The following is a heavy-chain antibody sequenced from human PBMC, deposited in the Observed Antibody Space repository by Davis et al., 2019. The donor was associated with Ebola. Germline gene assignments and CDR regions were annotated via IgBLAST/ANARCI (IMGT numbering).Heavy chain of an antibody. V-gene: IGHV4-34*01. Sequence: SETLSLTCAVYGGSFSGYYWTWIRQPPGKGLEWIGGIHHIGSTNYNPSLKSRVTISEDTSKNQFSLRLSSATAADTAVYYCARVQLEDGMDVWGQGTTVTVSS. D-gene: IGHD1-1*01. CDR2: IHHIGST. J-gene: IGHJ6*02. CDR3: ARVQLEDGMDV. CDR1: GGSFSGYY.